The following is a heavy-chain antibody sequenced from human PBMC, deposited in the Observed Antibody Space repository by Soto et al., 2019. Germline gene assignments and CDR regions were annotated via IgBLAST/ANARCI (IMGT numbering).Heavy chain of an antibody. J-gene: IGHJ4*02. CDR3: AGPGYSSQDY. V-gene: IGHV3-23*01. CDR1: GFTFSSFA. D-gene: IGHD5-18*01. CDR2: ISGSGDGT. Sequence: PGGSLRLSCAASGFTFSSFALSWVRQAPGKGLEWVSAISGSGDGTDYADSVKGRFTISRDNSKNTLYLQMNSLRAEDTAVYYCAGPGYSSQDYWGQGALVT.